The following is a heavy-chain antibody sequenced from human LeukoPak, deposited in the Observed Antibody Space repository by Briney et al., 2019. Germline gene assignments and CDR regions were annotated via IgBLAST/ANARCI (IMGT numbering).Heavy chain of an antibody. J-gene: IGHJ5*02. D-gene: IGHD2-15*01. CDR3: ARGMEDIVVVVAADDWFDP. Sequence: GASVKVSCKASGYTFTSYAMHWVRQAPGQRLEWMGWINAGNGNTKYSQKFQGRVTITRDTSASTAYMELSSLRSEDTAVYYCARGMEDIVVVVAADDWFDPWGQGTLVTVSS. V-gene: IGHV1-3*01. CDR1: GYTFTSYA. CDR2: INAGNGNT.